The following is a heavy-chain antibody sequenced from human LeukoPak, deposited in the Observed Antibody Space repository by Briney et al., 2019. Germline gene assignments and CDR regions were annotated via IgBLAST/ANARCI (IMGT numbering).Heavy chain of an antibody. CDR2: IYYSGRT. J-gene: IGHJ3*02. Sequence: SETLSLTCTVSGGSISSYSWSWIRQPPGKGLEWLGYIYYSGRTNYNPSLKSRVTISVSTSRNQFSLKLSSVTAADTAVYYCARHLDYGDHQGAFDIWGQGTMVTVSS. CDR3: ARHLDYGDHQGAFDI. V-gene: IGHV4-59*08. CDR1: GGSISSYS. D-gene: IGHD4-17*01.